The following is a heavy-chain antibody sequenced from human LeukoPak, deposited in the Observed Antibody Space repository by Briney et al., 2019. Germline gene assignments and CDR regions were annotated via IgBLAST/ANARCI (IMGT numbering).Heavy chain of an antibody. Sequence: ASVKVFCKASGYTFTGYYMHWVRQAPGQGLEWMGRINPNSGGTNYAQKFQGRVTMTRDTSISTAYMELSRLRSDDTAVYYCARSYYYDSSEVDYWGQGTLVTVSS. CDR1: GYTFTGYY. D-gene: IGHD3-22*01. CDR2: INPNSGGT. CDR3: ARSYYYDSSEVDY. J-gene: IGHJ4*02. V-gene: IGHV1-2*06.